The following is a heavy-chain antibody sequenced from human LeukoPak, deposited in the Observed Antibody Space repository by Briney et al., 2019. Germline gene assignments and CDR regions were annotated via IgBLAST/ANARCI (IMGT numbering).Heavy chain of an antibody. V-gene: IGHV3-23*01. CDR2: LSGNGNTI. D-gene: IGHD4-23*01. CDR3: AKALYGGHDY. Sequence: PGGSLRLSCAASEFTFSTYAMSWVRQAPGKGLECVSALSGNGNTIYYADSVKGRFTISRDNSKNTLSLQMNSLRAEDTAVYYCAKALYGGHDYWGQGTLVTVSS. CDR1: EFTFSTYA. J-gene: IGHJ4*02.